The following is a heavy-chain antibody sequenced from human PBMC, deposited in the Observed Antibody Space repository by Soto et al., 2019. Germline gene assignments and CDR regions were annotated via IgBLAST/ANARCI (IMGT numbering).Heavy chain of an antibody. CDR3: ARTDRDFYGLDV. J-gene: IGHJ6*02. Sequence: VQLVESGGGLVQPGGSLRLSCGASGFTFRNYDMHWVRQGTGKGLEWVSGISAAGDPDYADSVEGRFTISRENAQNSFFLQMNSLRVGDTAVYYCARTDRDFYGLDVWGQGTTVIVSS. CDR1: GFTFRNYD. CDR2: ISAAGDP. V-gene: IGHV3-13*05.